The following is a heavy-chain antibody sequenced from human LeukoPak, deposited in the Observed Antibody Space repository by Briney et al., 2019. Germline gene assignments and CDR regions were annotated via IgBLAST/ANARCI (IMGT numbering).Heavy chain of an antibody. CDR1: GGSFSGYY. V-gene: IGHV4-34*01. D-gene: IGHD3-10*01. CDR2: INHSGST. J-gene: IGHJ5*02. Sequence: PSETLSLTCAVYGGSFSGYYWSWIRQPPGKGLEWIGEINHSGSTNYNPSLKSRVTISVDTSKNQFSLKLSSVTAADTAVYYCARNALYGSGSSLNWFDPWGQGTLVTVSS. CDR3: ARNALYGSGSSLNWFDP.